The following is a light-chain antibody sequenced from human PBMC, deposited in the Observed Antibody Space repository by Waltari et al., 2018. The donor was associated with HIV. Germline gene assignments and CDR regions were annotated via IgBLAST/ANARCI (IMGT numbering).Light chain of an antibody. CDR2: GNR. V-gene: IGLV1-40*01. CDR3: QSYDRSLSNWV. Sequence: QSVLTQPPSVSGAPGQRVTISCTGISTKLGSGYDVPWYQQLSGTSPKLPIYGNRNRPPGVPYRLSGSKSGTSASLAISGLQPDDETDYYCQSYDRSLSNWVFGGGTKLTVL. J-gene: IGLJ3*02. CDR1: STKLGSGYD.